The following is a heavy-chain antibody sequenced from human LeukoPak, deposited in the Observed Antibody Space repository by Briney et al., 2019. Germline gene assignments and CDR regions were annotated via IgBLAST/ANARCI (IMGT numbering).Heavy chain of an antibody. D-gene: IGHD3-10*01. V-gene: IGHV1-18*01. CDR3: GRSPGGFRHWFDP. CDR2: ISTYNDNT. CDR1: GYSFNDYG. Sequence: ASVKVSCKASGYSFNDYGIGWGRQAPGQGLEWMGWISTYNDNTEYGQKFQDRVTMTTDTSTSTAYMEVRSLRPDDTAVYFCGRSPGGFRHWFDPWGQGTLVTVSS. J-gene: IGHJ5*02.